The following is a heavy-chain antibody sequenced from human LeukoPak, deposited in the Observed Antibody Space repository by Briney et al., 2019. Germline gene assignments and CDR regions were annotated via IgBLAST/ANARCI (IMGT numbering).Heavy chain of an antibody. CDR1: GGSISDYY. CDR3: ATSESASVVRFDY. CDR2: IYSSGST. V-gene: IGHV4-4*07. J-gene: IGHJ4*02. D-gene: IGHD3-10*01. Sequence: SETLSLTCTVSGGSISDYYWSWIRQPAGKGLEWIGRIYSSGSTNYNPSLKSRVTMPVDTSKNQFSLRLTSVTAADTAVYYCATSESASVVRFDYWGQGTLVTVSS.